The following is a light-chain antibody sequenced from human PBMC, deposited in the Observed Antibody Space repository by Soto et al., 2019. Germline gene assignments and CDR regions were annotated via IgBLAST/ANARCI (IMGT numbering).Light chain of an antibody. CDR2: EVS. CDR3: SSYAGSNFPFV. V-gene: IGLV2-8*01. CDR1: SSDVGAYNQ. Sequence: QSALTQPPSASGSPGQSVSISCTGTSSDVGAYNQVSWYQQQPGKAPKLMIFEVSKRPSGVPDRFSGSESGDTASLTVSGLQAEDEADYYCSSYAGSNFPFVFGTGTKLTVL. J-gene: IGLJ1*01.